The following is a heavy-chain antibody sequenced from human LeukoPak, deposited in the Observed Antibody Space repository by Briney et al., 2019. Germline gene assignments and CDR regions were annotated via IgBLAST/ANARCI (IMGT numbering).Heavy chain of an antibody. CDR2: ISASGIST. Sequence: PGGSLRLSCAASGFTFNSYAMSWVRQAPGKGLEWVPSISASGISTYYSDSVKGRFTISRDNSKNTLYLQMNSLRAEDTAVYYCAKGDNDILTGYYNSFDYWGQGTLVTASS. J-gene: IGHJ4*02. CDR1: GFTFNSYA. D-gene: IGHD3-9*01. CDR3: AKGDNDILTGYYNSFDY. V-gene: IGHV3-23*01.